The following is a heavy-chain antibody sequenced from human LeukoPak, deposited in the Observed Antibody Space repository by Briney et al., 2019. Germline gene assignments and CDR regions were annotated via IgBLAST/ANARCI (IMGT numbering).Heavy chain of an antibody. D-gene: IGHD3-10*01. CDR2: IKGDGSVV. CDR1: GFTFSSYW. J-gene: IGHJ5*02. Sequence: PGGSLRLSCAASGFTFSSYWMGWVRQAPGKGLEWVAHIKGDGSVVEYVASVKGRFTVSSDNAKNSLYLQMSTLTAEDTAVYHCARWRGYFYGFFDPWGQGTLVTVSS. V-gene: IGHV3-7*05. CDR3: ARWRGYFYGFFDP.